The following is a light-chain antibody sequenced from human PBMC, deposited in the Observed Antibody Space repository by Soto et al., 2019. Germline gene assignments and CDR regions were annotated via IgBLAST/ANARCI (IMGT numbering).Light chain of an antibody. Sequence: DIVLTQSPATLSLSPGERATLSCRASRSVSTYSAWYQQKPGQAPRLLIYDASNRATGIPARFSGSGSGTDFTLTISSLEPEDFAVYYCQQRSNWPLTFGGGTKVDI. J-gene: IGKJ4*01. CDR2: DAS. CDR3: QQRSNWPLT. CDR1: RSVSTY. V-gene: IGKV3-11*01.